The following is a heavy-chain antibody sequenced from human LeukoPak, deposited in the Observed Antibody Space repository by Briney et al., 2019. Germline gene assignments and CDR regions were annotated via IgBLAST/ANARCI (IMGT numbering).Heavy chain of an antibody. V-gene: IGHV7-4-1*02. CDR1: GYTFTSYA. D-gene: IGHD3-22*01. Sequence: GASVKVSCKASGYTFTSYAMNWVRQAPGQGLEWMGWINANTGNPTYAQGFTGRFVFSLDTSVSTAYLQISSLKAEDTAVYYCARDPLYYYDSSGYYFYWGQGTLVTVSS. CDR3: ARDPLYYYDSSGYYFY. J-gene: IGHJ4*02. CDR2: INANTGNP.